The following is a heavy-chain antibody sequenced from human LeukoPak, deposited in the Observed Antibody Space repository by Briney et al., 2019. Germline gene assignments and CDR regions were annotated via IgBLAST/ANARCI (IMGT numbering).Heavy chain of an antibody. Sequence: TSQTLSLTCTVSGGSISSGGYYWSWIRQPPGKGLEWIGYIYHSGSTYYNPSLKSRVTISVDGSKNQFSLKLSSLTAADTAVYYCATVGGSDNYYIDYWGQGTLVTVSS. CDR3: ATVGGSDNYYIDY. D-gene: IGHD3-10*01. V-gene: IGHV4-30-2*02. J-gene: IGHJ4*02. CDR2: IYHSGST. CDR1: GGSISSGGYY.